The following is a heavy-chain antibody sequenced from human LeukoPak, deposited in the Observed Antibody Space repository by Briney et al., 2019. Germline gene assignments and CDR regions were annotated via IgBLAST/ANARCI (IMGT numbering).Heavy chain of an antibody. Sequence: SETLSLTCAVYGGSFSGYYWTWIRQPPEKGLEWIGEINHSGSTNYNPSLKSRVTISVDTSKNQFSLKLSSVTAADTAVYYCASIDRYCSSTSCTDYHFDYWGQGTLVTVSS. V-gene: IGHV4-34*01. D-gene: IGHD2-2*01. CDR3: ASIDRYCSSTSCTDYHFDY. J-gene: IGHJ4*02. CDR1: GGSFSGYY. CDR2: INHSGST.